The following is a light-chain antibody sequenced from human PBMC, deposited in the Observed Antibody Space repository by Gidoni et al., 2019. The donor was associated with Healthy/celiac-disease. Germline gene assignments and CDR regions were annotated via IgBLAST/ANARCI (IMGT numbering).Light chain of an antibody. J-gene: IGKJ4*01. V-gene: IGKV1-39*01. CDR1: QSISSH. CDR3: QQSYSTPTT. Sequence: DIQMTQSPSSLSASVGDRVTITCRASQSISSHLNWYKQKPGKAPKLLIYAASSLQSGVPSRFSGSGSGTDFTLTISSLQPEDFATYYCQQSYSTPTTFGGGTKVEIK. CDR2: AAS.